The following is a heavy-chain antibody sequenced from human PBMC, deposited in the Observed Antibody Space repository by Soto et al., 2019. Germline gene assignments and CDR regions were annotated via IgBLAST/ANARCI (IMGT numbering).Heavy chain of an antibody. J-gene: IGHJ4*02. Sequence: GGSLRLSCAASGFTFSTFGMNWVRQAPGKGLEWVSYISTCSNSIYYADSVKGRFTISRDNAKNSLFLQTNSLRDEDTAVYFCWRVKYSGSYSPFDYWGQGTLVTVSS. CDR2: ISTCSNSI. CDR3: WRVKYSGSYSPFDY. D-gene: IGHD1-26*01. V-gene: IGHV3-48*02. CDR1: GFTFSTFG.